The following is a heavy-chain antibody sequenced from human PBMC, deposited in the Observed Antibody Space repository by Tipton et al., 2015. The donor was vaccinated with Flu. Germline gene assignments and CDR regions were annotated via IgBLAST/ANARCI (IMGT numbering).Heavy chain of an antibody. Sequence: AVSGIKFSSYGMSWARQAPGKGLEWVSVIYSGGGTSYPDSMKGRFTISRDKSKSTLYLQMNSLRAEDTAVYYCARKSDTRLVGDYWGQGTLVTVSS. CDR2: IYSGGGT. V-gene: IGHV3-53*01. D-gene: IGHD2-8*02. CDR1: GIKFSSYG. J-gene: IGHJ4*02. CDR3: ARKSDTRLVGDY.